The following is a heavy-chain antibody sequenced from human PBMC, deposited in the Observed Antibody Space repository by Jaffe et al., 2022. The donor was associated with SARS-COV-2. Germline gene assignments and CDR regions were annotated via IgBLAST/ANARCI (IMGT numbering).Heavy chain of an antibody. J-gene: IGHJ4*02. CDR3: ATFRLGEFSGLFDN. V-gene: IGHV4-39*01. Sequence: QLQLQESGPGLVKPSETLSLTCTVSGDSITNNNYYWGWVRQSPGKGLEWLGSIYHTGSTYDNPSLMSRVTIGVDTSKNQFSLKLSSVTAADTAVYYCATFRLGEFSGLFDNWGQGTLVTVSS. CDR1: GDSITNNNYY. D-gene: IGHD3-16*02. CDR2: IYHTGST.